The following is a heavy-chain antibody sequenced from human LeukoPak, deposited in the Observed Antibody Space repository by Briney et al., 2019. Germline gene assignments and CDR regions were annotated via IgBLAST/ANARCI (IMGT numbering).Heavy chain of an antibody. CDR1: GGSITSGNW. CDR2: IYYSGST. Sequence: SETLSLTCAVSGGSITSGNWWTWIRQPPGKGLEWIGSIYYSGSTYYNPSLKSRVTISVDTSKNQFSLQLSSVTAADTAVYYCASPGRGYWGQGTLVTVSS. D-gene: IGHD7-27*01. J-gene: IGHJ4*02. CDR3: ASPGRGY. V-gene: IGHV4-4*02.